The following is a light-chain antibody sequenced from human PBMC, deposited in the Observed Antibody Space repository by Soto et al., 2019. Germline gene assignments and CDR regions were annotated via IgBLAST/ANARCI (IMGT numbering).Light chain of an antibody. J-gene: IGLJ2*01. CDR3: SSYTAITTTRV. Sequence: QSALTQPASVSGSPGQSITISCTGTSSDVGGYNYVSWYQQHPGKAPQLMIYDVSSRPSGVSLRFSGSKSGNTASLTISGPQAEDEAYYFCSSYTAITTTRVFGGGTKLTVL. CDR1: SSDVGGYNY. CDR2: DVS. V-gene: IGLV2-14*03.